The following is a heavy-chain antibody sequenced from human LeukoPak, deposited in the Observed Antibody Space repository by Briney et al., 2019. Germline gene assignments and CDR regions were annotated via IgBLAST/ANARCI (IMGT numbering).Heavy chain of an antibody. V-gene: IGHV3-21*01. D-gene: IGHD2-15*01. CDR1: GFTFSSYS. Sequence: KAGGSLRLSCTGSGFTFSSYSMNWVRQAPGKGLEWVSSISSSSNFIYYADSVKGRFTISRDNAKNSLYLQMNSLRAEDTAVYYCARDGGSSGTGAYYMDVWGKGTTVTVSS. CDR3: ARDGGSSGTGAYYMDV. J-gene: IGHJ6*03. CDR2: ISSSSNFI.